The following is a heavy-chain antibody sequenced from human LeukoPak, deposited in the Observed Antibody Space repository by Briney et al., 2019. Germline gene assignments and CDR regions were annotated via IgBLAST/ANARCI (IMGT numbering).Heavy chain of an antibody. CDR3: ARDWGHSDAFDI. CDR1: GGTFSTYA. D-gene: IGHD3-16*01. CDR2: ISPYNGNT. Sequence: ASVKVSCKASGGTFSTYAISWVRQAPGQGLEWMGWISPYNGNTKYAQKLQGRVTMTTDTSTSTAYMELRRLRSDDTAVYYCARDWGHSDAFDIWGQGTMVTVSS. V-gene: IGHV1-18*01. J-gene: IGHJ3*02.